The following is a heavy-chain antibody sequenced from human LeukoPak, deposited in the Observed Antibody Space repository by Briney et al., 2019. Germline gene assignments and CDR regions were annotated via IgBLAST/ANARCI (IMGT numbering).Heavy chain of an antibody. CDR2: IYTSGST. Sequence: SETLSLTCTVSGGSISSYYWSWIRQPAGKGLEWIGRIYTSGSTNYNPSLKSRVTMSVDTSKNQFSLKLSSVTAADTAVYYCARHIARPTYYYDSSGYGAVNAFDIWGQGTMVTVSS. D-gene: IGHD3-22*01. CDR1: GGSISSYY. V-gene: IGHV4-4*07. J-gene: IGHJ3*02. CDR3: ARHIARPTYYYDSSGYGAVNAFDI.